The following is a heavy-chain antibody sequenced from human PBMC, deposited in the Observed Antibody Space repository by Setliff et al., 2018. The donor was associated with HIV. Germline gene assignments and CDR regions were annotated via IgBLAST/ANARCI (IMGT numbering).Heavy chain of an antibody. CDR3: ASCMAGHYYYYMDV. V-gene: IGHV1-18*01. Sequence: ASVKVSCKASGFPFSSYGISWVRQAPGQGLEWMGWISAYNGKTEYAQNFQGRVTMTTDVSTSTAWTSTSTAYMELRSLRSDDTAVYYCASCMAGHYYYYMDVWGKGTTVTVSS. CDR1: GFPFSSYG. CDR2: ISAYNGKT. D-gene: IGHD6-19*01. J-gene: IGHJ6*03.